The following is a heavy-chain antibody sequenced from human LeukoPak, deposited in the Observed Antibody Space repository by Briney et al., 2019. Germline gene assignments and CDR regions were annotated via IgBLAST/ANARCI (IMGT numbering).Heavy chain of an antibody. CDR2: ISSSSYI. D-gene: IGHD2-2*02. J-gene: IGHJ5*02. CDR1: GFTFSSYS. Sequence: GGSLRLSCAASGFTFSSYSMNWVRQAPGKGLEWVSSISSSSYIYYADSVKGRFTISRDNAKNSLYLQMNSLRAEDTAVYYCARDPFERGYCSSTSCYNPWGQGTLVTVSS. CDR3: ARDPFERGYCSSTSCYNP. V-gene: IGHV3-21*01.